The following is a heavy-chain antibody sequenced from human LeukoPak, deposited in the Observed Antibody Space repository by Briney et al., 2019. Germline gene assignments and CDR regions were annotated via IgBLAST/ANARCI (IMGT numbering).Heavy chain of an antibody. CDR3: ARDVAAADYNWFDP. Sequence: PSETLSLTCTVSGGSISSSSYYWGWIRQPPGKGLEWIGYIYYSGSTNYNPSLKSRVTISVDTSKNQFSLKLSSVTAADTAVYYCARDVAAADYNWFDPWGQGTLVTVSS. V-gene: IGHV4-61*01. D-gene: IGHD6-13*01. CDR1: GGSISSSSYY. CDR2: IYYSGST. J-gene: IGHJ5*02.